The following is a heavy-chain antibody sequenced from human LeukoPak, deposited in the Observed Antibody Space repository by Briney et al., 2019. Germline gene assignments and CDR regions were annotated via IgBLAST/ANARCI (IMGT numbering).Heavy chain of an antibody. CDR2: VSGSGGST. V-gene: IGHV3-23*01. J-gene: IGHJ4*02. CDR3: AKRDNSGFYYFDS. CDR1: GFTFSSYA. D-gene: IGHD6-19*01. Sequence: GGSLRLSCAASGFTFSSYAMHWVRQAPGKGLEWVPVVSGSGGSTFYADSVKGRFTISRDNSKNTVYLQMNSLRAEDTAVYYCAKRDNSGFYYFDSWGQGTLVTVSS.